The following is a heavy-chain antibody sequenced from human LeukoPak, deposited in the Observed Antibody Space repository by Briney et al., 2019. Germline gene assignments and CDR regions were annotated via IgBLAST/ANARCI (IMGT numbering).Heavy chain of an antibody. CDR1: GYTFTSYG. CDR3: ARGSLYYYDSSGYYYPFDY. Sequence: ASVKVSCTASGYTFTSYGISWVRQAPGQGHEWMGWISASNGNKNYAQKLQGRVTMTTDTSTSTAYMELRSLRSDDTAVYYCARGSLYYYDSSGYYYPFDYWGQGTLVTVSS. J-gene: IGHJ4*02. V-gene: IGHV1-18*01. D-gene: IGHD3-22*01. CDR2: ISASNGNK.